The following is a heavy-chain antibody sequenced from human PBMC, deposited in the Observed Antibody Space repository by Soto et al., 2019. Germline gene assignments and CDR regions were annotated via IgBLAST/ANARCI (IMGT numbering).Heavy chain of an antibody. D-gene: IGHD3-10*01. J-gene: IGHJ4*02. Sequence: ASVKVSCKASGYTFTSYDINWVRQATGQGLEWMGWMNPNSGNTGYAQKFQGRVTMTRNTSISTAYMELSSLGTEDTAVYYWAGGGKVWWFGELRNYDYWGQGTLVTVSS. CDR2: MNPNSGNT. CDR1: GYTFTSYD. V-gene: IGHV1-8*01. CDR3: AGGGKVWWFGELRNYDY.